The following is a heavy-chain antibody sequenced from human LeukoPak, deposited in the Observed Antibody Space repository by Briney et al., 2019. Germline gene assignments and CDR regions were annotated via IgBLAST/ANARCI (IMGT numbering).Heavy chain of an antibody. Sequence: GRSLRLSCAASGFTFSAYFMHRVRQAPGKGLEWVADIASDGTHTFYAESVKGRFTISSDNSKNTLYLQMNSLRAEDTAVYFCARERQDTVLHSGAFDIWGQGTMVTVSS. J-gene: IGHJ3*02. V-gene: IGHV3-30-3*01. CDR1: GFTFSAYF. D-gene: IGHD2-21*01. CDR3: ARERQDTVLHSGAFDI. CDR2: IASDGTHT.